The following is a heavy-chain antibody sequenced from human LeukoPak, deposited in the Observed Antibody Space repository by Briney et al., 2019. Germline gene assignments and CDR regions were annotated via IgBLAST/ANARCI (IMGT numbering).Heavy chain of an antibody. CDR3: ARTYYGSGSYNYYYMDV. CDR1: GGSISSSSYY. Sequence: PSETLSLTCTVSGGSISSSSYYWGWIRQPPGKGLEWIGSIYYSGSTNYNPSLKSRVTISVDTSKNQFSLKLSSVTAADTAVYYCARTYYGSGSYNYYYMDVWGKGTTVTISS. V-gene: IGHV4-39*07. J-gene: IGHJ6*03. CDR2: IYYSGST. D-gene: IGHD3-10*01.